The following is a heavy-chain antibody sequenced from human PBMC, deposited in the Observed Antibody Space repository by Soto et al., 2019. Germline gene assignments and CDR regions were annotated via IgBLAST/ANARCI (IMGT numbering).Heavy chain of an antibody. Sequence: SETLSLTCTVSGGSISSYSYYWGWIRQPPGKSLQWIGSMYSSGTTYYNPSLKSRVTISVDTSKNQFSLKLSSVTAADTAVYYCARVGRDYGDSIYYYGMDVWGQGTTVT. CDR1: GGSISSYSYY. CDR3: ARVGRDYGDSIYYYGMDV. CDR2: MYSSGTT. V-gene: IGHV4-39*07. J-gene: IGHJ6*02. D-gene: IGHD4-17*01.